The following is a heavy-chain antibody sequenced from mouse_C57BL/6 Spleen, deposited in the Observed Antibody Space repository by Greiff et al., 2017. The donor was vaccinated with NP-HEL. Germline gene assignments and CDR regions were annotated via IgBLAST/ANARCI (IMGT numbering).Heavy chain of an antibody. CDR3: ARDGSSYALDY. CDR1: GYTFTSYW. D-gene: IGHD1-1*01. V-gene: IGHV1-69*01. J-gene: IGHJ2*01. Sequence: QVQLQQPGAELVMPGASVKLSCKASGYTFTSYWMHWVKQRPGQGLEWIGEIDPSDSYTNYNQKFKGKSTLTVDKSSSTAYMQLSSLTSEDSAVYYWARDGSSYALDYWGQGTTLTVSS. CDR2: IDPSDSYT.